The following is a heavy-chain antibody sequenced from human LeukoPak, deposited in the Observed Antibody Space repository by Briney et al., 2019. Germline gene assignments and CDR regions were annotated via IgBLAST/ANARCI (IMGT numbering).Heavy chain of an antibody. CDR1: RGSFSGYY. Sequence: SETLSLTCAVSRGSFSGYYWSWIRQPPGKGLDGIGEINHSGSTNYNPSLKSRVTISVDTSKNQFSMQLSSVTAADTEVCYWARAGSYDFWSGYYTGWFDPWGQGTLVTVSS. CDR2: INHSGST. J-gene: IGHJ5*02. V-gene: IGHV4-34*01. D-gene: IGHD3-3*01. CDR3: ARAGSYDFWSGYYTGWFDP.